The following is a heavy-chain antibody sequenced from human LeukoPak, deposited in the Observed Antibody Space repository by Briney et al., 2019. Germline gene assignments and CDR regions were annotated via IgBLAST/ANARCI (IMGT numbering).Heavy chain of an antibody. J-gene: IGHJ6*02. CDR3: ASPGRGFRHYYYGMDV. V-gene: IGHV3-48*01. Sequence: GGSLRLSCAASGFTFSAYHINWVRQAPGKGLEWISYISTTGTTIHYADSVKGRFTISRDNSKNTLYLQMNSLRAEDTAVYYCASPGRGFRHYYYGMDVWGQGTTVTVSS. CDR1: GFTFSAYH. CDR2: ISTTGTTI.